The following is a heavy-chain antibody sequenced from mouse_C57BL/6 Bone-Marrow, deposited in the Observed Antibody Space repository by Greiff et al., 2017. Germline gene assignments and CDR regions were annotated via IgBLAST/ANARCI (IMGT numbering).Heavy chain of an antibody. V-gene: IGHV1-22*01. CDR3: GRRLLLTWCAY. Sequence: VQLQQSGPELVKPGASVKMSCKASGYTFTDYNMHWVKQSHGKSLEWIGYINPNNGGTSYNQKFKGKATLTVNKSSSTAYMELRSLTSEESAVYYCGRRLLLTWCAYWGQGTLVTVSA. CDR1: GYTFTDYN. CDR2: INPNNGGT. J-gene: IGHJ3*01. D-gene: IGHD2-3*01.